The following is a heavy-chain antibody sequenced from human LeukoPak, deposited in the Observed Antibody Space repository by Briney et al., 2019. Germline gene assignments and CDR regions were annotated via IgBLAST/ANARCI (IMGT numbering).Heavy chain of an antibody. V-gene: IGHV1-18*01. CDR1: GYTFTSYG. Sequence: ASVKVSCKASGYTFTSYGISWVRQAPGQGLEWMGWISAYNGNTNYAQKLQGRVTMTTDTSTSTAYMELRSLRSDDTAVYYCARTLGYYSSTSCHVFDYWGQGTLVTVSS. J-gene: IGHJ4*02. CDR2: ISAYNGNT. D-gene: IGHD2-2*01. CDR3: ARTLGYYSSTSCHVFDY.